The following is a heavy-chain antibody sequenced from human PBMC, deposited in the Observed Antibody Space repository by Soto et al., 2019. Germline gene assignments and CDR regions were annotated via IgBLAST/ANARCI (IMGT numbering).Heavy chain of an antibody. CDR3: ERGHYYGSVSFDY. CDR2: IYYSGST. D-gene: IGHD3-10*01. CDR1: GGRISSSSFY. V-gene: IGHV4-39*01. J-gene: IGHJ4*02. Sequence: ATLSLTSTVSGGRISSSSFYWGWIRQPPGKGLEWIGSIYYSGSTYYNPSLKSRVTISVDTSKNQFALKLSSVTAADTAVYYCERGHYYGSVSFDYWGQGTLVTVSS.